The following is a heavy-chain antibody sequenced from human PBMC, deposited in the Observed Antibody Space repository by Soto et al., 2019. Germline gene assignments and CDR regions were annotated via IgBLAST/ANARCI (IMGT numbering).Heavy chain of an antibody. J-gene: IGHJ4*02. CDR2: ISGSSGST. CDR1: GFTFSSYA. Sequence: GGSLRLSCAASGFTFSSYAMSWVRQAPGKGLEWVSAISGSSGSTYYADSVKGRFTISRDNSKNTLYLQMNSLRAEDTAVYYCAKAGNAVGPRLWFGELTSQRGPYYFDYWGQGPLVTVSS. V-gene: IGHV3-23*01. CDR3: AKAGNAVGPRLWFGELTSQRGPYYFDY. D-gene: IGHD3-10*01.